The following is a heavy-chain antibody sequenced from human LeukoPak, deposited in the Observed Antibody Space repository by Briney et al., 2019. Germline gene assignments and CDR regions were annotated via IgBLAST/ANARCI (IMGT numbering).Heavy chain of an antibody. CDR1: GFTFSSYA. D-gene: IGHD1-26*01. J-gene: IGHJ4*02. V-gene: IGHV3-21*01. CDR3: ARDSDRWGYSGSY. CDR2: ISSSSSYI. Sequence: KAGGSLRLSCAASGFTFSSYAMSWVRQAPGKGREWVSSISSSSSYIYYADSVKGRFTISRDNAKNSLYLQMNSLRAEDTAVYYCARDSDRWGYSGSYWGQGTLVTVSS.